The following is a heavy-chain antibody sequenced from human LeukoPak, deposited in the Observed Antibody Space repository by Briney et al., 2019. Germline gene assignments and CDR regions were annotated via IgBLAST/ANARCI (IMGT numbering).Heavy chain of an antibody. J-gene: IGHJ3*02. CDR1: GFTFSSYS. Sequence: GGFLRLSCAASGFTFSSYSMNWVRQVPRKGLEWVSGLNWNGGSTGYADSVQGRFTISRDNAKNSLYLQMNSLRAEDTALYYCAGGVVGAFDIWGQGTMVTVSS. V-gene: IGHV3-20*04. D-gene: IGHD2-21*01. CDR3: AGGVVGAFDI. CDR2: LNWNGGST.